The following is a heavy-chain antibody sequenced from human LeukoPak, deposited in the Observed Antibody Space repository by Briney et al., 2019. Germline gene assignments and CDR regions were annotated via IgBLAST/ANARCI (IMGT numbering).Heavy chain of an antibody. D-gene: IGHD2-2*01. CDR2: IYSGGST. Sequence: GGSLRLSCAASGFTVSSNYMSWVRQAPGKGLEWVSVIYSGGSTYYADSVKGRFTISRDNSKNTLYLQMNSLRAEDTAVYYCAREGCCSSTSCYLDAFDIWGQGTMVTVSS. CDR1: GFTVSSNY. J-gene: IGHJ3*02. V-gene: IGHV3-66*01. CDR3: AREGCCSSTSCYLDAFDI.